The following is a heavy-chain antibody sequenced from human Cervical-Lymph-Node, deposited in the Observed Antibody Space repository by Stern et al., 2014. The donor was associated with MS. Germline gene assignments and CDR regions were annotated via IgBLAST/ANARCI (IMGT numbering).Heavy chain of an antibody. Sequence: QLQLQESGPGLVKPSQTLSLTCTVSGGSISSGDYYWSWIRQHPGKGLEWIGYIYYSGSTYYNPSLKSRVTISVDTSKNQFSLKLSSVTAADTAVYYCARDGPQVGVGSFDIWGQGTMVTVSS. CDR2: IYYSGST. CDR1: GGSISSGDYY. J-gene: IGHJ3*02. D-gene: IGHD1-26*01. CDR3: ARDGPQVGVGSFDI. V-gene: IGHV4-31*03.